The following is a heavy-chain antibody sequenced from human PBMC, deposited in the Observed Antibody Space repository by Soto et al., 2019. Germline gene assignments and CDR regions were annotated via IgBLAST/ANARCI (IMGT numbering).Heavy chain of an antibody. CDR1: GCAFNNYG. J-gene: IGHJ4*02. CDR2: IWHDGSNK. CDR3: TRAAIRGELLEY. Sequence: PGGSLRLSCAASGCAFNNYGMHWVRQAPGKGLEWVALIWHDGSNKGYADSVKGRFTISRDNSKNTLNLQMNSLRVEDTAVYYCTRAAIRGELLEYWGQGTQVTVS. D-gene: IGHD1-26*01. V-gene: IGHV3-33*01.